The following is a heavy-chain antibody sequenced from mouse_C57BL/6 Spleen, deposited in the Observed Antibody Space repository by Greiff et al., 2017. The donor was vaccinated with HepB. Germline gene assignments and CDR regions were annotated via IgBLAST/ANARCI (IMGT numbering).Heavy chain of an antibody. CDR1: GYTFTSYW. CDR2: IDPSDSYT. J-gene: IGHJ1*03. Sequence: QVQLQQPGAELVKPGASVKLSCKASGYTFTSYWMQWVKQRPGQGLEWIGEIDPSDSYTNYNQKFKGKATLTVDTSSSTAYMQLSSLTSEDSAVYYCARVKLASFYWYFDVWGTGTTVTVSS. CDR3: ARVKLASFYWYFDV. D-gene: IGHD4-1*01. V-gene: IGHV1-50*01.